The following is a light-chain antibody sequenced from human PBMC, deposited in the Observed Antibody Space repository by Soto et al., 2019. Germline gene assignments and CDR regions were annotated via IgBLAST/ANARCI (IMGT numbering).Light chain of an antibody. V-gene: IGLV2-14*01. CDR3: SSYSSSSTL. J-gene: IGLJ1*01. Sequence: QSALTQPGSVSGTPGQSNTISCTGTSSDVGGYNYVSCYQQHPGKAPKPMIYDVSNRPSGVSNRFSGSKSGNTDSLTISGLQAEDEADDYCSSYSSSSTLVGTGTKVTVL. CDR2: DVS. CDR1: SSDVGGYNY.